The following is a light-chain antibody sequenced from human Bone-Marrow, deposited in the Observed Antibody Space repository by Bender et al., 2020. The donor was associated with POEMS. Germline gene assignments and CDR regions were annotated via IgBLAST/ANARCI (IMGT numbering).Light chain of an antibody. J-gene: IGLJ3*02. Sequence: QSALTQPASVSGSPGQSITVSCSGLPSDFVPDNLVSWYQQHPGKPPKLIIYEGARRASGVSHRFSGSTSGNTASLMISGLQAEDEADYYCCSFVRSNTWVFGGGTTVTVL. CDR3: CSFVRSNTWV. CDR1: PSDFVPDNL. CDR2: EGA. V-gene: IGLV2-23*01.